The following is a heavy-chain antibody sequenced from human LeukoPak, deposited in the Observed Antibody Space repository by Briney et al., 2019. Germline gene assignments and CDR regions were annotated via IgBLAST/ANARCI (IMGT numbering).Heavy chain of an antibody. V-gene: IGHV1-2*02. D-gene: IGHD3-22*01. J-gene: IGHJ4*02. CDR2: INPNSGGT. CDR3: ARASQYDSSGYLVSY. Sequence: ASVKVSCKASGYTFTAYYMHWVRQAPGQGLEWMGWINPNSGGTDYAQKFQGRVTMTRDTSISTAYMELSRLRSDDTAVYYCARASQYDSSGYLVSYWGQGTLVTVSS. CDR1: GYTFTAYY.